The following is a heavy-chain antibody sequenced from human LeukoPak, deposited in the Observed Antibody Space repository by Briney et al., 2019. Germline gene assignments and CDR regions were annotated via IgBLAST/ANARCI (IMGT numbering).Heavy chain of an antibody. Sequence: GASVKVSCKASGYTFTSYGISWVRQAPGQGLEWMGGIIPIFGTANYAQKFQGRVTITADESTSTAYMELSSLRSEDTAVYYCARDWGPYGSGSQYPYWGQGTLVTVSS. CDR3: ARDWGPYGSGSQYPY. D-gene: IGHD3-10*01. CDR2: IIPIFGTA. J-gene: IGHJ4*02. V-gene: IGHV1-69*13. CDR1: GYTFTSYG.